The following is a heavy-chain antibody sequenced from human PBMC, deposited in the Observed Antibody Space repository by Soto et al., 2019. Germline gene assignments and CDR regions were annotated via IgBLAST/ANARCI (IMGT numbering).Heavy chain of an antibody. J-gene: IGHJ5*02. CDR2: IYYSGST. CDR3: ARSGVTGIVIPSHWFDP. Sequence: SETLSLTCTVSGGSISSGGYYWSWIRQHPGKGLEWIGYIYYSGSTYYNPALNNRISLSLDTSQNQFSLKLLSVTAADTAIYYCARSGVTGIVIPSHWFDPWGQGTLVTVSS. V-gene: IGHV4-31*03. CDR1: GGSISSGGYY. D-gene: IGHD2-21*02.